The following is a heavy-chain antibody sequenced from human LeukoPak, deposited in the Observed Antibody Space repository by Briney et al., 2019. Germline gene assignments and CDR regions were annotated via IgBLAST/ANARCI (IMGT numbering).Heavy chain of an antibody. V-gene: IGHV3-74*01. CDR2: VNSDASTT. Sequence: GGSLRLSCAASGFTFSNAWMSWVRQAPGKGLVWVSRVNSDASTTDYADSVKGRFTISRDNAKNTLYLHMTSLRAEDTAVYFCARLLAVAGTSFWGQGTLVTVSS. D-gene: IGHD6-19*01. J-gene: IGHJ4*02. CDR3: ARLLAVAGTSF. CDR1: GFTFSNAW.